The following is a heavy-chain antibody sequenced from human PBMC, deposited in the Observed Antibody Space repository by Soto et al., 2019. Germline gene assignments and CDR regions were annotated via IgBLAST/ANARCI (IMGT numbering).Heavy chain of an antibody. D-gene: IGHD4-17*01. CDR2: IAYDGSNK. J-gene: IGHJ4*02. V-gene: IGHV3-30*03. Sequence: PGGSLRLSCAASGFTFSSYGMHWVRQAPGKGLEWVAVIAYDGSNKYYADSVKGRFTISRDNSKNTLYLQMNSLRSEDTAVYYCARVCSYGDYAFGYWGQGNLVNVSS. CDR1: GFTFSSYG. CDR3: ARVCSYGDYAFGY.